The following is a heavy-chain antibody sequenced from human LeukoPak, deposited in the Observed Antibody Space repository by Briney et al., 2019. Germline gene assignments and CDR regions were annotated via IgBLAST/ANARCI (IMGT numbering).Heavy chain of an antibody. CDR1: GFTFSSYS. Sequence: GGSLRLSCAASGFTFSSYSVNWVRQAPGKGLEWVSSISSSSSYIYYADSVKGRFTISRDNAKNSLYLQMNSLRAEDTAVYYCARSYSGRRLYYYYYMDVWGKGTTVTVSS. J-gene: IGHJ6*03. D-gene: IGHD1-26*01. V-gene: IGHV3-21*01. CDR3: ARSYSGRRLYYYYYMDV. CDR2: ISSSSSYI.